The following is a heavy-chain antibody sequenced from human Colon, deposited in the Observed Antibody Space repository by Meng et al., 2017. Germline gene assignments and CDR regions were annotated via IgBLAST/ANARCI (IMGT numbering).Heavy chain of an antibody. CDR2: ISTSSSYI. V-gene: IGHV3-21*01. J-gene: IGHJ4*02. D-gene: IGHD5-24*01. CDR1: GYTFRSYI. CDR3: ARELQLGY. Sequence: EVQIGESGGGLVTPGGSLMLSCAVSGYTFRSYIVNGFRQDPGKGLEWVSSISTSSSYIYYADSVKGRFTISRDDAKNSLYLQMNSLRAEDTAVYYCARELQLGYWGQGTLVTVSS.